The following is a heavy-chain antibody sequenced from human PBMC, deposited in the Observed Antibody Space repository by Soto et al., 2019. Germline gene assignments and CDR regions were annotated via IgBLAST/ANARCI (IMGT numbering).Heavy chain of an antibody. V-gene: IGHV4-59*01. CDR3: ARGIAAAGTFGGVDY. CDR1: GGSISSYY. Sequence: QVQLQESGPGLVKPSETLSLTCTVSGGSISSYYWSWIRQPPGKGLEWIGYIYYSGSTNYNPSLKRRVTISVDTSKYQFSLKLSSVTAADTAVYYCARGIAAAGTFGGVDYWGQGTLVTVSS. J-gene: IGHJ4*02. D-gene: IGHD6-13*01. CDR2: IYYSGST.